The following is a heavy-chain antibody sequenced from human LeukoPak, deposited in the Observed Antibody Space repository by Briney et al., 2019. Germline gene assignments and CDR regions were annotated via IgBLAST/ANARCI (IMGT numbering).Heavy chain of an antibody. CDR1: GGSIFSYY. D-gene: IGHD3-10*01. Sequence: ASETLSLTCTVSGGSIFSYYWSWIRQPPGKGLEWMGYIYYSGTSKYNPSLKSRLTISVDTSRNQFSLKLSSVTAADTAVYYCARSYYASGSYAYYFDYWGQGTLVTVSS. J-gene: IGHJ4*02. V-gene: IGHV4-59*08. CDR2: IYYSGTS. CDR3: ARSYYASGSYAYYFDY.